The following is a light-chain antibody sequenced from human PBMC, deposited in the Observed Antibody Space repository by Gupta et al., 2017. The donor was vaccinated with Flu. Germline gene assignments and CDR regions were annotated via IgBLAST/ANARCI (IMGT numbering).Light chain of an antibody. CDR1: SSDIGAYKY. J-gene: IGLJ2*01. V-gene: IGLV2-8*01. CDR2: EVS. CDR3: SSYAGNFRIL. Sequence: QSALTQPPSASGSRGQSVTISCSGTSSDIGAYKYVSWYQQYPSKAPNLILSEVSKRPAGVPDRFSGSKSGNTASLTVSGLQPEDEADYYCSSYAGNFRILFGGGTKVTVL.